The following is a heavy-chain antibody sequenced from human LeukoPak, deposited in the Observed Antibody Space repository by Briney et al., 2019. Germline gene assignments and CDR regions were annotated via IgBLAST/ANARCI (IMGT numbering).Heavy chain of an antibody. CDR1: GGSIYNYY. CDR2: ISFSGKT. D-gene: IGHD3-10*01. J-gene: IGHJ5*02. Sequence: SETLSLTCTVSGGSIYNYYWSWIRQPPGRQLEWIGYISFSGKTDSNPSLKSRVTISIDTSENQFSLKLTSVTAADTAVYYCARLVIPWGQGILVTVSS. CDR3: ARLVIP. V-gene: IGHV4-59*08.